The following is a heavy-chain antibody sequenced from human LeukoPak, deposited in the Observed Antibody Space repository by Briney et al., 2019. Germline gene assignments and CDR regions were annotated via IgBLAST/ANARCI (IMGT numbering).Heavy chain of an antibody. J-gene: IGHJ6*02. Sequence: GGSLRLSCAASGFTFSDYYMSWIRQAPGKRLEWVSYISSSGSTIYYADSAKGRFTISRDNAKNSLCLQMNSLRAEDTAVYYCARDTAPGDYYYGMDVWGQGTTVTVSS. CDR1: GFTFSDYY. D-gene: IGHD2-21*01. CDR2: ISSSGSTI. CDR3: ARDTAPGDYYYGMDV. V-gene: IGHV3-11*01.